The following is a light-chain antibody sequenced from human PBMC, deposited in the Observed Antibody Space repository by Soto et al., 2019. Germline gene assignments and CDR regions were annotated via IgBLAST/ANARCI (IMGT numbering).Light chain of an antibody. V-gene: IGKV3-15*01. CDR3: QQYNTWRSIP. J-gene: IGKJ5*01. CDR2: RAS. CDR1: QSVSRA. Sequence: EVVMTQSPSTLSVSPGERATLSCRASQSVSRALAWYQRKPGQVPSLLIYRASTRAPGIPVRFSASGAGTDFTLTISSLQSEDFAAYYSQQYNTWRSIPFGQGTRLESK.